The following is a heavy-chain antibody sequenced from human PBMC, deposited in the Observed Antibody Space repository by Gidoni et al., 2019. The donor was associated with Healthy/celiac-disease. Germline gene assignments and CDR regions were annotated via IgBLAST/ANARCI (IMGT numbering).Heavy chain of an antibody. V-gene: IGHV3-23*01. D-gene: IGHD3-3*01. J-gene: IGHJ4*02. CDR1: GFTFTSYA. CDR3: AKDRTIFGVVINY. Sequence: EVQLLESGGGLVQPGGSLRLSCAASGFTFTSYAMSWVRQAPGKGLEWVSAISGSGGSTYYADSVKGRFTISRDNSKNTLYLQMNSLRAEDTAVYYCAKDRTIFGVVINYWGQGTLVTVSS. CDR2: ISGSGGST.